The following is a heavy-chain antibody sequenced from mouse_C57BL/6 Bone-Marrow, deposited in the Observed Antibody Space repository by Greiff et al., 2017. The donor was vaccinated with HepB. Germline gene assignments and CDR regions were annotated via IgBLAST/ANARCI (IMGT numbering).Heavy chain of an antibody. CDR2: IDPSDSYT. V-gene: IGHV1-69*01. CDR1: GYTFTSYW. CDR3: ARFRYYGSSYFDY. D-gene: IGHD1-1*01. J-gene: IGHJ2*01. Sequence: QVQLQQPGAELVMPGASVKLSCKASGYTFTSYWMHWVKQRPGQGLEWIGEIDPSDSYTNYNQKFKGKSTLTVDKSSSTAYMQLSSLTSEDSAVYYCARFRYYGSSYFDYWGQGTTLTVSS.